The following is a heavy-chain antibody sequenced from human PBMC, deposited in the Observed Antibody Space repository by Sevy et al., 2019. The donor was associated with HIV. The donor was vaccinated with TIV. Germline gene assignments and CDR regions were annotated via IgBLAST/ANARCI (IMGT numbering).Heavy chain of an antibody. Sequence: GESLKISCAASGFTFSSYAMHWVRQAPGKGLEWVAVISYDGSNKYYADSVKGRFTISRDNSKNTLYLQMNSLRAEDTAVYYCARDRMGPFDYWGQGTLVTVSS. D-gene: IGHD3-16*01. CDR1: GFTFSSYA. CDR3: ARDRMGPFDY. V-gene: IGHV3-30*04. CDR2: ISYDGSNK. J-gene: IGHJ4*02.